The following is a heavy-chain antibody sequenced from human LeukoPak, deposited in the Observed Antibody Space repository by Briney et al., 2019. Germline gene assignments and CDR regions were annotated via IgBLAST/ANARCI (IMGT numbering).Heavy chain of an antibody. CDR2: ISGSGGGT. CDR1: GITLSNYG. V-gene: IGHV3-23*01. Sequence: GGSLRLSCAVSGITLSNYGMSWVRQAPGKGLEWVAGISGSGGGTNYADSVKGRFTISRDNSKNTLFLQMNSLRAEDTAVYFCAKRGVVIRVILVGFHKEAYYFDSWGHGALVTVPS. J-gene: IGHJ4*01. D-gene: IGHD3-22*01. CDR3: AKRGVVIRVILVGFHKEAYYFDS.